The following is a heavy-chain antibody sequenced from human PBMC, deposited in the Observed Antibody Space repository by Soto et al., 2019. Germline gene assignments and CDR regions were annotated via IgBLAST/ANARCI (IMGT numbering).Heavy chain of an antibody. CDR2: IYYSGST. CDR3: AREVRGVTYVDY. Sequence: SETLSLTCTVSGGSISSGGYYWSWIRQHPGKGLEWIGYIYYSGSTYYSPSLKSRVTISVDTSKNQFSLKLSSVTAADTAVYYCAREVRGVTYVDYWGQGTLVTV. D-gene: IGHD3-10*01. J-gene: IGHJ4*02. CDR1: GGSISSGGYY. V-gene: IGHV4-31*03.